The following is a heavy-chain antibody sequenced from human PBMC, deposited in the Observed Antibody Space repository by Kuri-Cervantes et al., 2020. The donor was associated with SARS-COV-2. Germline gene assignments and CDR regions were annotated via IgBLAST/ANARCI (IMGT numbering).Heavy chain of an antibody. J-gene: IGHJ3*02. Sequence: ESLKISCAASGFTFSSYSMNWVRQPPGKGLEWIGSIYHSGSTYYNPSLKSRVTISVDTSKNQFSLKLSSVTAADTAVYYCARTYDTVTGDAFDIWGQGTMVTVSS. CDR2: IYHSGST. V-gene: IGHV4-38-2*01. D-gene: IGHD4-11*01. CDR3: ARTYDTVTGDAFDI. CDR1: GFTFSSYS.